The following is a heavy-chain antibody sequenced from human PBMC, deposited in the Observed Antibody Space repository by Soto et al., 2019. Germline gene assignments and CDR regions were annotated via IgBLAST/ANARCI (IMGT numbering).Heavy chain of an antibody. J-gene: IGHJ4*02. CDR2: IYWDDDK. CDR1: GFSLSTYHMG. V-gene: IGHV2-5*02. Sequence: QITLKESGPTLVRLAQTLTLTCDFSGFSLSTYHMGVAWIRQPPGQALEWLALIYWDDDKRYSPSLKDRLAISKDTSSNQVVLTITNMDPGDTATYFCAHAGDYDLLTFDHWGPGTLVTVSS. CDR3: AHAGDYDLLTFDH. D-gene: IGHD4-17*01.